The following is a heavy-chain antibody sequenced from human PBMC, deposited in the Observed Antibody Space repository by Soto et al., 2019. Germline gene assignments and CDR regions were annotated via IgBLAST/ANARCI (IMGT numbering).Heavy chain of an antibody. CDR3: ARAARPPETFDY. J-gene: IGHJ4*02. CDR1: GFTFSSYA. V-gene: IGHV3-23*01. CDR2: ISGSGGST. D-gene: IGHD6-6*01. Sequence: EVQLLESGGGLVQPGGSLRLSCAASGFTFSSYAMSWVRQAPGKGLEWGSAISGSGGSTYYADSVRGRFTISRDNSKNTLYLQINSLRAEDTAVYYCARAARPPETFDYWGQGTLVTVSS.